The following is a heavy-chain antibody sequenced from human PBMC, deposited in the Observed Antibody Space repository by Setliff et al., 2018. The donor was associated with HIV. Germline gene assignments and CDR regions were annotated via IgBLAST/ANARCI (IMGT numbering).Heavy chain of an antibody. CDR3: ARGLTGGNSIPDFDY. CDR1: GYTFSSYG. D-gene: IGHD2-21*02. V-gene: IGHV1-18*01. CDR2: ISAYNGNT. Sequence: ASVKVSCKASGYTFSSYGISWVRQAPGQGVEWMGWISAYNGNTNCAQQLQGRVTMTTDTSTSTAYMELRSLRSDDTAVYYCARGLTGGNSIPDFDYWGQGTLVTVSS. J-gene: IGHJ4*02.